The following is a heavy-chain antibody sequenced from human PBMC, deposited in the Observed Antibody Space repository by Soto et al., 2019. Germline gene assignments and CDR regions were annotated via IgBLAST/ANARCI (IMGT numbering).Heavy chain of an antibody. D-gene: IGHD2-2*01. CDR3: ARKVLGSTSRPDWWYFDL. CDR2: ISGGGDRT. CDR1: GFTFINYA. V-gene: IGHV3-23*01. Sequence: EVQLLESGGGLVQPGGSLRLSCVGSGFTFINYAMNWVRQTPGKGLEWVSTISGGGDRTFDADRVKGRFTISRDNSKNTVNLQMNSLRADDTAVYYCARKVLGSTSRPDWWYFDLWGRGTLVTVSS. J-gene: IGHJ2*01.